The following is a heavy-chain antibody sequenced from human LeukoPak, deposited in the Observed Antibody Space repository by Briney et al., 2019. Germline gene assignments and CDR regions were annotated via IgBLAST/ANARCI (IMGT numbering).Heavy chain of an antibody. Sequence: SVNVSCKASGGTFSSYAISWVRQAPGQGLEWMGGIIPIFGTANYAQKFQGRVTITADESTSTAYMELSSLRSEDTAVYYCARAVLRYFDWLHPIWFDPWGQGTL. CDR1: GGTFSSYA. CDR2: IIPIFGTA. D-gene: IGHD3-9*01. J-gene: IGHJ5*02. V-gene: IGHV1-69*01. CDR3: ARAVLRYFDWLHPIWFDP.